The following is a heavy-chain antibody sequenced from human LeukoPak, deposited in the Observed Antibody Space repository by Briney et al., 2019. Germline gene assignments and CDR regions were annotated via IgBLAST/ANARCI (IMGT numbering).Heavy chain of an antibody. CDR1: GFSVSSNY. CDR3: ARGRVGYDSSGYYFDY. J-gene: IGHJ4*02. V-gene: IGHV3-53*04. D-gene: IGHD3-22*01. CDR2: IYSGGST. Sequence: AGGSLRLSCAASGFSVSSNYMSWVRQAPGKGLEWVSFIYSGGSTYYPDSVKGRFTISRHNSKNTLYLQMNSLRAEDTAVYYCARGRVGYDSSGYYFDYWGQGTLVTVSS.